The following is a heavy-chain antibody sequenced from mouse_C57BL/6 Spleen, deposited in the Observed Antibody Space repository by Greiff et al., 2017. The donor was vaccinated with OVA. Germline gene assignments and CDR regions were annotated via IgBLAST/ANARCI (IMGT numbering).Heavy chain of an antibody. CDR2: INYDGSST. D-gene: IGHD2-3*01. Sequence: EVKVVESEGGLVQPGSSMKLSCTASGFTFSDYYMAWVRQVPEKGLEWVANINYDGSSTYYLDSLKSRFIISRDNAKNILYLQMSSLKSEDTATYYCARGGLYDGYYWFAYWGQGTLVTVSA. J-gene: IGHJ3*01. CDR3: ARGGLYDGYYWFAY. V-gene: IGHV5-16*01. CDR1: GFTFSDYY.